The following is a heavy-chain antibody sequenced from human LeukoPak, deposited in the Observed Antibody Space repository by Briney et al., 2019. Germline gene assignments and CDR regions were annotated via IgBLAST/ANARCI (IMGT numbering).Heavy chain of an antibody. CDR3: AKDTVGATDY. J-gene: IGHJ4*02. V-gene: IGHV3-30*02. CDR2: IRYDGSNK. CDR1: GFTFGDYA. Sequence: GGSLRLSCTASGFTFGDYAMTWVRQAPGKGLEWVAFIRYDGSNKYYADSVKGRFTISRDNSKNTLYLQMNSLRAEDTAVYYCAKDTVGATDYWGQGTLVTVSS. D-gene: IGHD1-26*01.